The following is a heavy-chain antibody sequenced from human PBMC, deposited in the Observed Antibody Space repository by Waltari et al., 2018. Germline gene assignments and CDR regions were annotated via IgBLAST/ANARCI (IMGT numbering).Heavy chain of an antibody. V-gene: IGHV3-7*01. CDR2: IKQDGSDI. CDR1: GFPFGDYW. D-gene: IGHD3-10*01. CDR3: ARDVGNVGGNY. J-gene: IGHJ4*02. Sequence: EVQLVESGGGLVQPGGFLRLSCFVPGFPFGDYWMSWVRQAPGKGLEWVANIKQDGSDIYYADSVKGRFTISRDNAKNSLYLQMNSLRAEDTAVYYCARDVGNVGGNYWGQGTLVTVSS.